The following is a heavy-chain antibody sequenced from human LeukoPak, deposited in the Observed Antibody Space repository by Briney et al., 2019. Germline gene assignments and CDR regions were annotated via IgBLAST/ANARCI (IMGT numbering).Heavy chain of an antibody. CDR2: IYYSGNI. CDR1: GGSISSGGYY. CDR3: ARSPNVVSSWFDP. Sequence: PSETLSLTCTVSGGSISSGGYYWSWIRQHPGKGLEWIGYIYYSGNIFYNPSLKSRLTISVDTSKNQFSLKLSSVTAADTAVYYCARSPNVVSSWFDPWGQGTLVTVSS. J-gene: IGHJ5*02. D-gene: IGHD2-15*01. V-gene: IGHV4-31*03.